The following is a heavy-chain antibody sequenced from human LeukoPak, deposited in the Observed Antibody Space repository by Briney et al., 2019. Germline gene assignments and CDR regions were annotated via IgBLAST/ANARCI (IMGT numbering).Heavy chain of an antibody. D-gene: IGHD6-19*01. CDR2: ISGSGGST. CDR3: AKVVIAVAGPSFDY. V-gene: IGHV3-23*01. Sequence: GGSLRLSCAASGFTFSSYAMSWVRQAPGKGLEWVSAISGSGGSTYYADSVEGRFTISRDNSKNTLYLQMNSLRAEDSAVYYCAKVVIAVAGPSFDYWGQGTLVTVSS. CDR1: GFTFSSYA. J-gene: IGHJ4*02.